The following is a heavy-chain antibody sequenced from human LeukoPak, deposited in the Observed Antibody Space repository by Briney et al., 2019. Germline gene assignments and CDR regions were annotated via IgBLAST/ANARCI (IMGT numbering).Heavy chain of an antibody. V-gene: IGHV3-21*01. D-gene: IGHD6-6*01. Sequence: PGGSLRLSCAASGFTFSSYSMNWVRQAPGKGLEWVSSISSSSSYIYYADSVKGRFTISRDNAKNSLYLQMNSLRAEDTAVYYCARAERYSSSYNWFDPWGQGTLVTVSS. CDR3: ARAERYSSSYNWFDP. CDR2: ISSSSSYI. J-gene: IGHJ5*02. CDR1: GFTFSSYS.